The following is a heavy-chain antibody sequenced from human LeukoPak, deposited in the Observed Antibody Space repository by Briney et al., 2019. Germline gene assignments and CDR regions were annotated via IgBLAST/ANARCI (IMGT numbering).Heavy chain of an antibody. V-gene: IGHV3-9*01. J-gene: IGHJ4*02. CDR1: GFTFDDYA. CDR3: ARRSRSGYYSGFDY. D-gene: IGHD3-3*01. CDR2: ISWNSVGI. Sequence: GGSLRLSCAASGFTFDDYAMHWVRQAPGKDLEWVSGISWNSVGIGYADSVKGRFTISRDNAKNSLYLQMNSLRAEDTALYYCARRSRSGYYSGFDYWGQRTLVTVSS.